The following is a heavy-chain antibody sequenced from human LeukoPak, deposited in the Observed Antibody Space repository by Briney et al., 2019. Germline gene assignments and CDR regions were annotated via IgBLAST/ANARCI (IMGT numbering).Heavy chain of an antibody. Sequence: ASVKDSCKASNYTFASHGISWVRQAPGQGLEWMGWISTYNGNTNYAQNFQGRVTMTTDTSTSTAYMELRSLRSDDTAVYYCAREQYPDGWFDPWGQGTLVTVSS. J-gene: IGHJ5*02. CDR3: AREQYPDGWFDP. D-gene: IGHD2-2*01. CDR1: NYTFASHG. CDR2: ISTYNGNT. V-gene: IGHV1-18*01.